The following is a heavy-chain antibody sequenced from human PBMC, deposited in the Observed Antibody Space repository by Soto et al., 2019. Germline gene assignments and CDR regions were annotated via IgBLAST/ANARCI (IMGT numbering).Heavy chain of an antibody. CDR2: ISGYKGDT. V-gene: IGHV1-18*01. CDR3: AKMHARGPSTA. J-gene: IGHJ5*02. Sequence: QDQLVQSGADVRKPGASVKVSCKASGYTFTNYGISWVRQAPGQGLEWMGWISGYKGDTVYAENFQGRVTMTAETATNTAFMELRNLRSDDTAVYYCAKMHARGPSTAWGQGTLVTVSS. CDR1: GYTFTNYG. D-gene: IGHD3-10*01.